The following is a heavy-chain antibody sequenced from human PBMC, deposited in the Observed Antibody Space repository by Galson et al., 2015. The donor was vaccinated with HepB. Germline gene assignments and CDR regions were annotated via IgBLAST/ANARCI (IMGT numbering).Heavy chain of an antibody. D-gene: IGHD5-12*01. Sequence: SVKVSCKASGGTFSSYTISWVRQAPGQGLEWMGRIIPILGIANYAQKFQGRVTITADKSTSTAYMELSSLRSEDTAVYYCARGGSTVATILAYYGMDVWGQGTTVTVSS. V-gene: IGHV1-69*02. CDR2: IIPILGIA. CDR3: ARGGSTVATILAYYGMDV. CDR1: GGTFSSYT. J-gene: IGHJ6*02.